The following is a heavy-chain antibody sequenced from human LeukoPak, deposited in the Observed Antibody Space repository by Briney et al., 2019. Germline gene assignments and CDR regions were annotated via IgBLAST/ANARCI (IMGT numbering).Heavy chain of an antibody. D-gene: IGHD2/OR15-2a*01. CDR2: ISSSGSTI. Sequence: PGGSLRLSCAGSGFTFSDYYMSWIRQAPGKGLEWVSYISSSGSTIYYADSVKGRFTVSRDNAKNSLFLQMNSLRAEDTAVYYCARIRKHLASIDYYYYMDVWGKGTMVTVSS. CDR1: GFTFSDYY. CDR3: ARIRKHLASIDYYYYMDV. J-gene: IGHJ6*03. V-gene: IGHV3-11*04.